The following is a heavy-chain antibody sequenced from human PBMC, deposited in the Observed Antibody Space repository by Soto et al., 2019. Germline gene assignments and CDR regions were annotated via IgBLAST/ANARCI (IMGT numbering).Heavy chain of an antibody. D-gene: IGHD2-8*02. CDR1: GGSISSGGYS. V-gene: IGHV4-34*01. J-gene: IGHJ4*02. CDR2: INHSGST. CDR3: ARDKITGLFDY. Sequence: SETLSLTCAVSGGSISSGGYSWTWIRQPPGTGLEWIGEINHSGSTNYNPSLKSRVTISVDTSKNQFSLKLTSVTAADTAVYYCARDKITGLFDYWGQGTLVTAPQ.